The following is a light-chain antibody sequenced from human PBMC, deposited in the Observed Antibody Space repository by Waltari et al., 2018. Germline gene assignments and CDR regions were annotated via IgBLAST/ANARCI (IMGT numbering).Light chain of an antibody. CDR3: SSYAGDRTWV. V-gene: IGLV2-23*01. Sequence: GQSITISCIGVSNDVGSYSLVSWYQHHPDKAPKLLIYDDIKRPSGVSDRFSGSRSGNTASLTISGLQAEDEADYFCSSYAGDRTWVFGGGTKLSVL. CDR1: SNDVGSYSL. J-gene: IGLJ3*02. CDR2: DDI.